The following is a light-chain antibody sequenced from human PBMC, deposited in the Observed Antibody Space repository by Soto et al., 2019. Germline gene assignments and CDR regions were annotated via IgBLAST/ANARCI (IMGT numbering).Light chain of an antibody. CDR2: DVS. J-gene: IGLJ3*02. V-gene: IGLV2-11*01. CDR1: SSDVGGYNY. Sequence: QSALTQPRSVSGSPGQSVTISCTGTSSDVGGYNYVSWYQQHPGKAPKLMIYDVSKRPSGVPDRFSGSKSGNTASLTISGLQAEEEADYYCCSSGGGYPSVVGGGTKLTVL. CDR3: CSSGGGYPSV.